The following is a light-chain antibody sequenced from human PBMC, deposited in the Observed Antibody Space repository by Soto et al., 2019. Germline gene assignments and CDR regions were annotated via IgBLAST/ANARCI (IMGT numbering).Light chain of an antibody. CDR3: QQRSHWPPIT. J-gene: IGKJ5*01. Sequence: EVVLTQSPATLSLSPGERATLSCRASQSLSSYLAWYQHKPGQAPRLVIYDTSNRANGIPARFSGSGSGTDFTLTISSLEPEDFAVYYCQQRSHWPPITFGQGTRLAIK. CDR2: DTS. V-gene: IGKV3-11*01. CDR1: QSLSSY.